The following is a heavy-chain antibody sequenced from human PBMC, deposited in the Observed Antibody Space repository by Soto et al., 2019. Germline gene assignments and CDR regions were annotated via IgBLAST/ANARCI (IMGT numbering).Heavy chain of an antibody. CDR3: AKVSRASPVDY. Sequence: GGSLRLSCAASGFTVSSYAMSWVRQAPGKGLEWVSAISGSGGSTYYADSVKGRFTISRDNSKNTLYLQMNSLSAEDTAVYYCAKVSRASPVDYWGQGTLVTVSS. CDR2: ISGSGGST. D-gene: IGHD2-21*01. J-gene: IGHJ4*02. V-gene: IGHV3-23*01. CDR1: GFTVSSYA.